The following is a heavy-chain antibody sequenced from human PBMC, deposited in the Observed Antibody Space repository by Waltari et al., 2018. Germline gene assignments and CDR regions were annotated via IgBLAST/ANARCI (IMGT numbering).Heavy chain of an antibody. Sequence: QVQLVQSGAEVKKPGASVKVSCKASGYTFTSYGISWVRQAPGQGLEWMGWISAYNGNTNYAPKLQGRVTMTTDTSTSTAYMELRSLRSDDTAVYYCARGDYCSSTSCYSAGAFDIWGQGTMVTVSS. CDR1: GYTFTSYG. V-gene: IGHV1-18*01. CDR3: ARGDYCSSTSCYSAGAFDI. J-gene: IGHJ3*02. CDR2: ISAYNGNT. D-gene: IGHD2-2*02.